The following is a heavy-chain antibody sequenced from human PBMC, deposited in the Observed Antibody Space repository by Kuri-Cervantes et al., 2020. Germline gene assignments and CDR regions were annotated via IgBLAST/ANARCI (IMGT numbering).Heavy chain of an antibody. J-gene: IGHJ5*02. CDR2: ISWNSGSK. CDR1: GFTFDDYA. CDR3: AKDWSYDFWSGPAGP. Sequence: SLKISCAASGFTFDDYAMHWVRQAPGKGLEWVSGISWNSGSKGYADSVKGRFTISRDNAKNSLYLQMNSLRAEDTAFYYCAKDWSYDFWSGPAGPWGQGTLVTVSS. D-gene: IGHD3-3*01. V-gene: IGHV3-9*01.